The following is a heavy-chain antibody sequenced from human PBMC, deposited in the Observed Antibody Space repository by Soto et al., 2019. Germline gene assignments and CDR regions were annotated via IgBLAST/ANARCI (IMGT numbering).Heavy chain of an antibody. Sequence: QVHLVESGGGVVQPGRSLRLSCAASGFSFSSYDMHWVRQAPGKGLEWVAMISYDGSDKYFSDSVKGRLTISRDNSKNPVYLEMNSLRTKDTAAYYCAKGVPSPTQHAFDIWGQGTMVTVSS. CDR2: ISYDGSDK. CDR1: GFSFSSYD. CDR3: AKGVPSPTQHAFDI. V-gene: IGHV3-30*18. J-gene: IGHJ3*02.